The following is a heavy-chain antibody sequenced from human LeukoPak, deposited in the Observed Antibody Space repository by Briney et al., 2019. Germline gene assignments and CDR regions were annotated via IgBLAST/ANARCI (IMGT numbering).Heavy chain of an antibody. V-gene: IGHV1-2*02. CDR3: ARTGDPADDAVDI. CDR1: GYIFIDHY. D-gene: IGHD7-27*01. J-gene: IGHJ3*02. Sequence: ASVKVSCKASGYIFIDHYMHWVRQAPGQGLEWMGWINPDSGATNYAKKFQGGVTMTRDTSISTAYMELGGLISDDTAVYYCARTGDPADDAVDIWGQGTLVTVSS. CDR2: INPDSGAT.